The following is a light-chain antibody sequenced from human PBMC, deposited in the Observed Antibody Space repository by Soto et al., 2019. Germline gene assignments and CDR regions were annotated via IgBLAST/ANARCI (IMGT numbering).Light chain of an antibody. CDR3: RNYYTAPEA. CDR2: ATS. V-gene: IGKV1-27*01. J-gene: IGKJ1*01. CDR1: QGISNY. Sequence: DIQMTQSPSSLSASVGDRVTITCRASQGISNYLAWYQQRPGEVPNLLIYATSTLPSGVPSRFSGSGSGTDFTLTISSLQPEGVATYYCRNYYTAPEAFGQGTKVEIK.